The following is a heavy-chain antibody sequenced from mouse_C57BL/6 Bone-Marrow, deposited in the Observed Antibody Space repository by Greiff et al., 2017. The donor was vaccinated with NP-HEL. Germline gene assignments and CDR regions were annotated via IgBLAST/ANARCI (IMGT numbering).Heavy chain of an antibody. CDR3: AITTVVARFDY. CDR2: INPSSGST. Sequence: QVQLKQSGAELAKPGASVKLSCKASGYTFTSYWMHWVKQRPGQGLEWIGYINPSSGSTKYNQKFKDKATLTADKSSSTAYMQLSSLTYEDSAVYYCAITTVVARFDYWGQGTTLTVSS. J-gene: IGHJ2*01. V-gene: IGHV1-7*01. CDR1: GYTFTSYW. D-gene: IGHD1-1*01.